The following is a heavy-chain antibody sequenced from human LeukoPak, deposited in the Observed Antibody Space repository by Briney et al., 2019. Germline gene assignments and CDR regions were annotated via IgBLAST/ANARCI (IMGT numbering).Heavy chain of an antibody. J-gene: IGHJ5*02. CDR3: GRDHGYCSSTSCYIWFDP. CDR1: GYTFTGYY. Sequence: ASVKVSCKASGYTFTGYYMHWVRQAPGQGLEWMGCINPNSGGTNYAQKFQGSVTMTRDTSISTAYMELSRLRSDDTAVYYCGRDHGYCSSTSCYIWFDPWGQGTLVTVSS. CDR2: INPNSGGT. D-gene: IGHD2-2*01. V-gene: IGHV1-2*02.